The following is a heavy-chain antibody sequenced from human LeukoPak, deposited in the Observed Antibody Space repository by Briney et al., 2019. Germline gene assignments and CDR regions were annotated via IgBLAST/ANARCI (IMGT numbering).Heavy chain of an antibody. J-gene: IGHJ4*02. D-gene: IGHD6-19*01. V-gene: IGHV3-33*01. CDR1: GFTFSSYG. CDR3: AREGRYSSGWYTY. Sequence: SGGSLRLSCAASGFTFSSYGMHWVRQAPGKGLEWVAVIWYDGSNKYYADSVKGRFTISGDNSKNTLYLQMNSLRAEDTAVYYCAREGRYSSGWYTYWGQGTLVTVSS. CDR2: IWYDGSNK.